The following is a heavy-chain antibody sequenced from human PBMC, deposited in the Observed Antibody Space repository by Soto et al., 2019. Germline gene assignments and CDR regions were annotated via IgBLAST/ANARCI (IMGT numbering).Heavy chain of an antibody. CDR3: ARRGLSCSSCFSYHCYVIDV. CDR1: GYTFTSYD. Sequence: ASVKVSCKASGYTFTSYDINWVRQATGQGPEWMGWMNPNSGNTGYAQKFQGRVTMTRNTSISTAYMELSSLRSEDTAVYYCARRGLSCSSCFSYHCYVIDVRAQRSSDIGSS. J-gene: IGHJ6*01. V-gene: IGHV1-8*01. CDR2: MNPNSGNT. D-gene: IGHD6-6*01.